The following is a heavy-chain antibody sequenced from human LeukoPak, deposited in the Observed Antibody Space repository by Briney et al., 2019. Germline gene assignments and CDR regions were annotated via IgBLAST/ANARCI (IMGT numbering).Heavy chain of an antibody. CDR3: AKDRGGSLYYFDY. CDR2: ISWNSGSI. Sequence: PGRSLRLSCAASGFTFDDYAMHWVRQAPGKGLEWVSGISWNSGSIGYADSVKGRFTISRDNAKNSLYLQMNSLRAEDTALYYCAKDRGGSLYYFDYWGQGTLVTVSS. CDR1: GFTFDDYA. V-gene: IGHV3-9*01. D-gene: IGHD1-26*01. J-gene: IGHJ4*02.